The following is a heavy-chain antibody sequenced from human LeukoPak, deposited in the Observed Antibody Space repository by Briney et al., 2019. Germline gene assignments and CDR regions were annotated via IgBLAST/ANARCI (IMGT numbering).Heavy chain of an antibody. CDR2: IGGTGETI. D-gene: IGHD1-26*01. V-gene: IGHV3-48*03. CDR3: ARDAPYLVGATYFDY. Sequence: QAGGPLRLSCVASGFDFNTYEMTWVRQAPGKGLEWVSYIGGTGETIYYADSVKGRFTVSRDNAKNSVYLQMNSLRAEDTAVYYCARDAPYLVGATYFDYWGQGTLVTVSS. CDR1: GFDFNTYE. J-gene: IGHJ4*02.